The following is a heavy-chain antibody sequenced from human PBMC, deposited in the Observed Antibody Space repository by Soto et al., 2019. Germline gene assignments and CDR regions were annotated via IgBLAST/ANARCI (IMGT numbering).Heavy chain of an antibody. Sequence: GGSLRLSCAASGFTFSNAWMSWVRQAPGKGLEWVGRIKSKTDGGATDYAAPVKGSFTISRDESKNTLYLQMNSLKTEDTSVYYYATDWSYYGSGCYYPNPNYFDYWGQGTLVTVSS. V-gene: IGHV3-15*01. D-gene: IGHD3-10*01. CDR1: GFTFSNAW. J-gene: IGHJ4*02. CDR3: ATDWSYYGSGCYYPNPNYFDY. CDR2: IKSKTDGGAT.